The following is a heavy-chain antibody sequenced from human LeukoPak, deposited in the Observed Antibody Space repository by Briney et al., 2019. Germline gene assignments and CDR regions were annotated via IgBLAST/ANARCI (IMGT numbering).Heavy chain of an antibody. D-gene: IGHD2-21*02. CDR2: ISGSGGST. Sequence: PGGSLRLSCAATGFTFSSYAMSWVRQAPGKGLEWVSAISGSGGSTYCADSVKGRFTISRDNSKNTLYLQMNSLRAEDTAVYYCANENAYCGGDCYYGLTAFEPWGQGTLVTVSS. V-gene: IGHV3-23*01. J-gene: IGHJ5*02. CDR1: GFTFSSYA. CDR3: ANENAYCGGDCYYGLTAFEP.